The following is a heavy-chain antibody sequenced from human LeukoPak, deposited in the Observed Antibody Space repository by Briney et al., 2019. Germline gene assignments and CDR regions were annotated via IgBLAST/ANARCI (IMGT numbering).Heavy chain of an antibody. J-gene: IGHJ6*04. CDR2: LGGGGIDT. V-gene: IGHV3-23*01. CDR1: GFMLSNFA. CDR3: AKDRGQIYYNYFMDV. Sequence: GGSLRLSCAASGFMLSNFAMRWVRQAPGKGLVWVSTLGGGGIDTYYADSVKGRFTISRDNSKNTLYLQMNSLRAEDTAIYYCAKDRGQIYYNYFMDVWGKGTTVTVSS. D-gene: IGHD3-10*01.